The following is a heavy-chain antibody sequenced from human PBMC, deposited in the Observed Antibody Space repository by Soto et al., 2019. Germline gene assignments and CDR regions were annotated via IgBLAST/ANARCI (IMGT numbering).Heavy chain of an antibody. Sequence: SSETLSLTCAVSGYSISSGYYWGWIRQPPGKGLEWIGSIYHTGSTYYNPSLKSRVTISLDTSNNQFSLKLSSVTAADTAVYYCARPRVAAAGHYFDYWGQGTLVTSPQ. CDR1: GYSISSGYY. CDR3: ARPRVAAAGHYFDY. V-gene: IGHV4-38-2*01. D-gene: IGHD6-13*01. CDR2: IYHTGST. J-gene: IGHJ4*02.